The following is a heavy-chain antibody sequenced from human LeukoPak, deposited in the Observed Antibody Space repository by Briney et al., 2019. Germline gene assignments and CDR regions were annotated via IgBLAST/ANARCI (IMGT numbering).Heavy chain of an antibody. D-gene: IGHD6-6*01. V-gene: IGHV3-9*01. CDR3: ARSSYSSSSSV. Sequence: PGGSLRLSCAASGLTFGDYAMHWVRQAPGKGLEWVSGISWNSGSIGYADSVKGRFTISRDNAKNSLYLQINSLRAEDTAVYYCARSSYSSSSSVWGQGTMVTVSS. CDR2: ISWNSGSI. J-gene: IGHJ3*01. CDR1: GLTFGDYA.